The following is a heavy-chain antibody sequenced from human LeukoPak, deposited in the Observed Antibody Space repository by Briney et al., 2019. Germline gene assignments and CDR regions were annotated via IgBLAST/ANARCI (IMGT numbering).Heavy chain of an antibody. CDR3: ARDNDYGGYYFDY. D-gene: IGHD4-23*01. CDR2: TYYTSKWFN. V-gene: IGHV6-1*01. Sequence: SQTLSLTCALSGDSVSSNSASGHSVRQSPSRGLQWLGRTYYTSKWFNDYAVSLKSRITINPDTSKNQFSLQLKSVTPEDTAVYFCARDNDYGGYYFDYWGQGTLVTVSS. J-gene: IGHJ4*02. CDR1: GDSVSSNSAS.